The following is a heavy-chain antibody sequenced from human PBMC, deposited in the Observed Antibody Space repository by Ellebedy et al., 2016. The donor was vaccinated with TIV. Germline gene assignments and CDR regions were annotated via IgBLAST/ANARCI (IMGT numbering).Heavy chain of an antibody. D-gene: IGHD2-21*02. Sequence: ASVKVSXKASGYTFTSYAMHWVRQAPGQRLEWMGWINAGNGNTKYSQKFQGRVTITRDTSASTAYMELSSLRSEDTAVYYCAVVVVTAWSAFDIWGQGTMVTVSS. CDR2: INAGNGNT. CDR3: AVVVVTAWSAFDI. V-gene: IGHV1-3*01. J-gene: IGHJ3*02. CDR1: GYTFTSYA.